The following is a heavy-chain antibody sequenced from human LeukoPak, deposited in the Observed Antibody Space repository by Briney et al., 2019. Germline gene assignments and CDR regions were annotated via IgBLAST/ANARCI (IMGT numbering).Heavy chain of an antibody. V-gene: IGHV3-66*04. J-gene: IGHJ6*02. D-gene: IGHD1-1*01. Sequence: GGSLRLSCAASGFTFSSYSMNWVRQAPGKGLEWVSTISSGGNAYYADSVKGRFAISRDTSQNTVYVQMNSLRAEDTAVYYCATQEGNGPYYYYALDVWGQGTTVTVFS. CDR3: ATQEGNGPYYYYALDV. CDR2: ISSGGNA. CDR1: GFTFSSYS.